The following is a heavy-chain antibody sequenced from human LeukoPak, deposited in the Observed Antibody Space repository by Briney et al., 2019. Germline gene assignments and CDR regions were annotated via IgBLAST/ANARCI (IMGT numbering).Heavy chain of an antibody. CDR1: GFTLRSYG. D-gene: IGHD5-24*01. Sequence: GGSLRLSCASSGFTLRSYGMHWVRQAPGKGLVGGAVIWYDGSNKYYADAVKGRFTISRDNSKNTLYLQMNSLRAEDTAVYYCAKDSLPSGWLQEYYFDYWGQGTLVTVSS. J-gene: IGHJ4*02. CDR3: AKDSLPSGWLQEYYFDY. CDR2: IWYDGSNK. V-gene: IGHV3-33*06.